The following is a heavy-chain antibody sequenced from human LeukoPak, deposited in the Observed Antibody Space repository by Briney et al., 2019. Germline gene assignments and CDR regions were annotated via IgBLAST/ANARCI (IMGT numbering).Heavy chain of an antibody. D-gene: IGHD3-3*01. CDR1: GYSISSGYY. Sequence: SETLSLTCAVSGYSISSGYYWGWIRQPPGKGLEWIGSIYHSGSTYYNPSLKSRVTISVDRSKNQFSLKLSSVTAADTAVYYCARGFRVFWSGYFNDYWGQGTLVTVSS. J-gene: IGHJ4*02. CDR3: ARGFRVFWSGYFNDY. CDR2: IYHSGST. V-gene: IGHV4-38-2*01.